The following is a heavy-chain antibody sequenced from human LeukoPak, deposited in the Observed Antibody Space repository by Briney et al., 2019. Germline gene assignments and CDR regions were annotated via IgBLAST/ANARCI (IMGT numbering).Heavy chain of an antibody. CDR1: GFTFSDYY. Sequence: GGSLRLSCAASGFTFSDYYISWIRQAPGKGLEWLSIVSSGGDITTYADSVKGRFTISRDNTRNLLFLQMNSLRAEDTAVYYCARDMDKLGDYYGMDVWGQGTTVVVSS. D-gene: IGHD3-16*01. CDR2: VSSGGDIT. V-gene: IGHV3-11*01. CDR3: ARDMDKLGDYYGMDV. J-gene: IGHJ6*02.